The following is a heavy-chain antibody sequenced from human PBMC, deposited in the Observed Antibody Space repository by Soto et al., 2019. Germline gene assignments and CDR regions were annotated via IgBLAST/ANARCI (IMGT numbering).Heavy chain of an antibody. D-gene: IGHD3-22*01. Sequence: SETLSLTCTVSGGSISSYYWSWIRQPPGKGLEWIGYIYYSGSTNYNPSLKSRVTISVDTSKNQFSLKLSSVTAADTAVYYCARDNPSYYYDSSGNAFDIWGQGTMVTVSS. CDR2: IYYSGST. V-gene: IGHV4-59*01. CDR1: GGSISSYY. CDR3: ARDNPSYYYDSSGNAFDI. J-gene: IGHJ3*02.